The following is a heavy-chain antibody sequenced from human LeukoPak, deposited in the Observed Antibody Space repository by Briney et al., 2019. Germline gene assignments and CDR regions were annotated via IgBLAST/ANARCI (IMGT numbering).Heavy chain of an antibody. CDR3: AKAYIRTGSGGGYFDY. CDR1: GFTFSSYG. D-gene: IGHD3-10*01. Sequence: GGSLRLSCAASGFTFSSYGMHWVRQAPGKGLEWVAIISYDGSNKYYADSVKGRFTISRDNSENTLYLQMNSLRAEDTAVYYCAKAYIRTGSGGGYFDYWGQGTLVTVSS. J-gene: IGHJ4*02. CDR2: ISYDGSNK. V-gene: IGHV3-30*18.